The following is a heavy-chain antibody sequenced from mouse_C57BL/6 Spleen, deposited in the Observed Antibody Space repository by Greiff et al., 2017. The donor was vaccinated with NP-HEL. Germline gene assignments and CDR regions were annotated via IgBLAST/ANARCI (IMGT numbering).Heavy chain of an antibody. Sequence: EVMLVESEGGLVQPGSSMKLSCTASGFTFSDYYMAWVRQVPEKGLEWVANINYDGSSTYYLDSLKSRFIISRDNAKNILYLQMSSLKSEDTATYYCARGVVPMDYWGQGTSVTVSS. V-gene: IGHV5-16*01. CDR1: GFTFSDYY. CDR3: ARGVVPMDY. CDR2: INYDGSST. J-gene: IGHJ4*01. D-gene: IGHD1-1*01.